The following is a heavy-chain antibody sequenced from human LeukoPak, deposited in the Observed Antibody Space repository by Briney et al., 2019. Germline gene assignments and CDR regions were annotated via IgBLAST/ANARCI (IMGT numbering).Heavy chain of an antibody. J-gene: IGHJ6*02. D-gene: IGHD3-10*01. V-gene: IGHV3-30*03. CDR2: ISYDGSNK. CDR1: GFTFSSYG. CDR3: ARSVYGSGSYMDV. Sequence: GRSLRLSCAASGFTFSSYGMHWVRQAPGKGLEWVAVISYDGSNKYYADSVKGRFTISRDNSKNTLYLQMNSLRAEDTAVYFCARSVYGSGSYMDVWGQGTTVTVSS.